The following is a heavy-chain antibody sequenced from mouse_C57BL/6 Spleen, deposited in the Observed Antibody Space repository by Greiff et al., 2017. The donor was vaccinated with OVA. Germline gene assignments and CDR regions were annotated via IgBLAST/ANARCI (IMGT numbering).Heavy chain of an antibody. D-gene: IGHD2-5*01. CDR3: ARGGYSNGGY. V-gene: IGHV1-26*01. CDR2: INPNNGGT. Sequence: EVQLQQSGPELVKPGASVKISCKASGYTFTDYYMNWVKQSHGKSLEWIGDINPNNGGTSYNQKFKGKATLTVDKSSSTAYMELRSLTSEDSAVYYCARGGYSNGGYWGQGTTLTVSS. CDR1: GYTFTDYY. J-gene: IGHJ2*01.